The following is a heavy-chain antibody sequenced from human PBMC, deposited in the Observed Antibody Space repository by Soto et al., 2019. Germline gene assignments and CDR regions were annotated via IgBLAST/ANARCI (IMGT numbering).Heavy chain of an antibody. CDR1: GYTFTSYG. CDR3: AREITFFGVVSVPYYYGMDV. CDR2: ISAYNGNT. J-gene: IGHJ6*02. D-gene: IGHD3-3*01. V-gene: IGHV1-18*01. Sequence: ASVKVSCMASGYTFTSYGISWVRQAPGQGLEWMGWISAYNGNTDYAQKPQGRVTMTTDTSTSTAYMELRSLRSDDTAVYYGAREITFFGVVSVPYYYGMDVWGQGTTVTVSS.